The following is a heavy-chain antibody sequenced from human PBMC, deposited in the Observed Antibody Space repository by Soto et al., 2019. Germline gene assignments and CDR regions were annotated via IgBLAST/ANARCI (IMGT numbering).Heavy chain of an antibody. Sequence: PSETLSLTCALYGGSFDGYYWSWIRQYPGKGLQGFGEIHHSARTKYNPPFKRRVAPSVDTSTKQFSLKMTSMTAADSGVYYCGRGGDSWSGYLFWGQGTRVAVSS. CDR1: GGSFDGYY. D-gene: IGHD3-3*01. CDR2: IHHSART. CDR3: GRGGDSWSGYLF. J-gene: IGHJ4*02. V-gene: IGHV4-34*01.